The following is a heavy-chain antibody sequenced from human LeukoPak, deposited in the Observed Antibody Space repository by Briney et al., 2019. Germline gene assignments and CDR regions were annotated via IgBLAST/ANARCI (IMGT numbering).Heavy chain of an antibody. D-gene: IGHD6-19*01. CDR3: ASAIAVAGPDAFDI. Sequence: GESLKISCKGSGYSFTTHWIAWVRQMPGKGLEWMGIIYPTDSYTKYSPSFQGQVTILADKPITTAYLQWSSLKASDTAMYYCASAIAVAGPDAFDIWGQGTMVTVSS. V-gene: IGHV5-51*04. CDR1: GYSFTTHW. J-gene: IGHJ3*02. CDR2: IYPTDSYT.